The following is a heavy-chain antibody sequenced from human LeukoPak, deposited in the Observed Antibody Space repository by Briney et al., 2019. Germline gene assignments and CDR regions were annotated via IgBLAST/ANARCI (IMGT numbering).Heavy chain of an antibody. CDR1: GGSISSGGYS. V-gene: IGHV4-30-2*01. J-gene: IGHJ6*02. CDR2: IYHSGST. D-gene: IGHD3-10*01. Sequence: SQTLSLTCAVSGGSISSGGYSWSWIRQPPGKGLEWIGYIYHSGSTYYNPSLKSRVTISVDRSKNQFSLKLSSVTAADTAVYYCARNMVWGHYGMDVWGQGTTVTVSS. CDR3: ARNMVWGHYGMDV.